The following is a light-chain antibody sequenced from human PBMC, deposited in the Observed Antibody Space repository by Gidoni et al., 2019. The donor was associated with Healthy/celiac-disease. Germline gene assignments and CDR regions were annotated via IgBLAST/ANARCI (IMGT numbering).Light chain of an antibody. CDR1: QSISSY. CDR3: QQSYSTPPTLT. V-gene: IGKV1-39*01. CDR2: AAS. J-gene: IGKJ4*01. Sequence: ASVGDRVTITCRASQSISSYLNWYQQKPGKAPKLLIYAASSLQSGVPSRFSGSGSGTDFTLTISSLQPEDFATYYCQQSYSTPPTLTFGGGTKVEIK.